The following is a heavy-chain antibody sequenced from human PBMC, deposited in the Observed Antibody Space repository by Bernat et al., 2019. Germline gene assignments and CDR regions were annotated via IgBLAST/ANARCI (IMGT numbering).Heavy chain of an antibody. D-gene: IGHD3-16*01. J-gene: IGHJ4*02. V-gene: IGHV3-74*01. CDR1: GFTFSNYW. CDR3: AREGMGVDFDC. CDR2: INSDGSYT. Sequence: EVQLVESGGGLVQPGGSLRLSCAASGFTFSNYWMHWVRQAPGKGLVWVSRINSDGSYTSYADSVKGRFTISRDNAKNTLYVQMNSLRAEDTAVYYCAREGMGVDFDCWGQGTLVTVSS.